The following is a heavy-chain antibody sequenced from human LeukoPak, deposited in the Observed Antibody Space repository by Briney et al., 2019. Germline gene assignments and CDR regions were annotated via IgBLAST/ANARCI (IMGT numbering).Heavy chain of an antibody. Sequence: GESLKISCKASGYSFTTYWIGWVRQMPGKGLEWMGIIYPEDSDTRYSPSFQGQVTISADKSINTAYLQWNTLEASDTAMYYCARQGRAGSGTYSSLAHWGQGTLVTVSS. CDR3: ARQGRAGSGTYSSLAH. CDR1: GYSFTTYW. D-gene: IGHD1-26*01. V-gene: IGHV5-51*01. J-gene: IGHJ4*02. CDR2: IYPEDSDT.